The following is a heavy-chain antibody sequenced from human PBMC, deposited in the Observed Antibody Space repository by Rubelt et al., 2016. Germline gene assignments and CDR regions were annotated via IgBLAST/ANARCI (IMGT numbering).Heavy chain of an antibody. Sequence: QVQLQESGPGLVKPSQTLSLTCAVSGGSISSGGYSWSWIRQPPGKGLEWIGYIYYSGSTYYNPSPRCRVTVSVDTSKNQFSLKLSSVTAADTAVYYCARVADNYGGNSVSDYFDYWGQGTLVTVSS. CDR2: IYYSGST. J-gene: IGHJ4*02. D-gene: IGHD4-23*01. V-gene: IGHV4-30-4*07. CDR3: ARVADNYGGNSVSDYFDY. CDR1: GGSISSGGYS.